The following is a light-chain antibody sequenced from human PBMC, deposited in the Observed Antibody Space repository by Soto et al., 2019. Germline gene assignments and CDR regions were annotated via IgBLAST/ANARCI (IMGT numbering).Light chain of an antibody. CDR3: GTWDSRLRVVV. Sequence: QSVLTQPPSVSAAPRQKVAISCSGSSSNIGNNYVSWYHRVPGSAPKLLIYDNNERPSGIPDRFSGSKSGTSATLDITGLQTGDEGDYYCGTWDSRLRVVVFGGGTKATVL. J-gene: IGLJ2*01. CDR1: SSNIGNNY. V-gene: IGLV1-51*01. CDR2: DNN.